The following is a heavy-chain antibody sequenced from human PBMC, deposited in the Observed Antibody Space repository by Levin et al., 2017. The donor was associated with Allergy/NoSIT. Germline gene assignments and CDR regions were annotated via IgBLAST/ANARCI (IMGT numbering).Heavy chain of an antibody. Sequence: SCAASGFTFSNYALHWVRQAPGKGLEWVALISYDGNNKYYADSVKGRFTISRDNSKNTLYLQMNSLRAEDTAVYYCARDAVDNYYGSGSYPFWGQGTLVTVSS. J-gene: IGHJ4*02. CDR2: ISYDGNNK. D-gene: IGHD3-10*01. V-gene: IGHV3-30-3*01. CDR1: GFTFSNYA. CDR3: ARDAVDNYYGSGSYPF.